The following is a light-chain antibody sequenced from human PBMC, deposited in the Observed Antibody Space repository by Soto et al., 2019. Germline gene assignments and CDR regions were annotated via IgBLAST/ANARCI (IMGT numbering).Light chain of an antibody. CDR3: QQRHSYPIT. CDR2: TAS. Sequence: DIQLTQSPSFLSASVGDRVTVTCRASQDISSYLARYQQKPGKAPKLLIHTASTLQSGVPSRFSGSGSGADFTLTISSLQPDDFATYYCQQRHSYPITFGQGTRLDIK. V-gene: IGKV1-9*01. J-gene: IGKJ5*01. CDR1: QDISSY.